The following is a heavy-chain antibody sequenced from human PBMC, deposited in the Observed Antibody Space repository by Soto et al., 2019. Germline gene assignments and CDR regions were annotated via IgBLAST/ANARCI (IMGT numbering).Heavy chain of an antibody. CDR1: GGSFSGYY. V-gene: IGHV4-34*01. J-gene: IGHJ5*02. CDR3: ARGRRVDP. Sequence: PSETLSLTCAVYGGSFSGYYWSWIRQPPGKGLEWIGEINHSGSTNYNPSLKSRVTISVDTSKNQFSLKLSSVTAADTAAYYCARGRRVDPWGQGTLVTVSS. CDR2: INHSGST.